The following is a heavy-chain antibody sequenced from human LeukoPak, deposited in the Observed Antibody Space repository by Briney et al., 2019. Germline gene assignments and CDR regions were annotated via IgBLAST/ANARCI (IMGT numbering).Heavy chain of an antibody. CDR2: IYSSGST. J-gene: IGHJ4*02. CDR3: AKSGGYGLIDY. Sequence: PSETLSLTCTVSGASISGSGYYWGWIRQPPGKGLEWIGSIYSSGSTYYSASLQSRVTISIETSKNQISLRLNSVTAADTAMYYCAKSGGYGLIDYWGQGTLVTVSS. V-gene: IGHV4-39*01. D-gene: IGHD1-26*01. CDR1: GASISGSGYY.